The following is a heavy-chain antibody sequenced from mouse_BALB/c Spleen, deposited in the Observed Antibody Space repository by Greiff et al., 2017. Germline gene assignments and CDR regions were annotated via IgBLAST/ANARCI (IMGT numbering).Heavy chain of an antibody. CDR2: INPSTGYT. V-gene: IGHV1-7*01. CDR1: GYTFTSYW. CDR3: ARTATDAMDY. D-gene: IGHD1-2*01. J-gene: IGHJ4*01. Sequence: VKLQESGAELAKPGASVKMSCKASGYTFTSYWMHWVKQRPGQGLEWIGYINPSTGYTEYNQKFKDKATLTADKSSSTAYMQLSSLTSEDSAVYYCARTATDAMDYWGQGTSVTVSS.